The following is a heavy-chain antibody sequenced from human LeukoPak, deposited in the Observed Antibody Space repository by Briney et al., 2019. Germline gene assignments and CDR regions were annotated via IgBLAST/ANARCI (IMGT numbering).Heavy chain of an antibody. CDR3: VRGGPFTGPISTPRASDY. D-gene: IGHD1-7*01. CDR1: GFTVTSTY. J-gene: IGHJ4*02. Sequence: GGSLRLSCAAFGFTVTSTYMSWVRQAPGKGLEWVSVIYRGGTPYYADSVKGRFTISRDTYKNTVYLQMNSLRAEDTAVYHCVRGGPFTGPISTPRASDYWGQGLLVTVSS. V-gene: IGHV3-66*01. CDR2: IYRGGTP.